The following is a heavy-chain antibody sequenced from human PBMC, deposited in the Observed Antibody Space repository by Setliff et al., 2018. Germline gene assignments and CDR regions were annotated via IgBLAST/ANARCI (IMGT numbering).Heavy chain of an antibody. J-gene: IGHJ5*02. V-gene: IGHV1-2*02. Sequence: GASVKVSCKASGYTFIGYYMHWVRQAPGQGLEWMGWINPNSGGTNYAQKFQGRVTMTRDTSISTAYMELSRLRSDDTAVYYCARSINMDRNWFDPWGQGTLVTAPQ. CDR3: ARSINMDRNWFDP. CDR1: GYTFIGYY. D-gene: IGHD3-10*01. CDR2: INPNSGGT.